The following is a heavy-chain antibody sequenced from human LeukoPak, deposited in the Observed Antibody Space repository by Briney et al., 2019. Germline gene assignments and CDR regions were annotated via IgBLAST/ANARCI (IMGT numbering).Heavy chain of an antibody. CDR3: TTRPRGANAKAKTIIVGAIPDGVDFDY. CDR2: IKSKTDGGTT. CDR1: GFTFSNAW. D-gene: IGHD1-26*01. Sequence: PGGSLRLSCAASGFTFSNAWMSWVRQAPGKGLEWVGRIKSKTDGGTTDYAAPVKGRFTISRDDSKNTLYLQMNSLKTEDTAVYYCTTRPRGANAKAKTIIVGAIPDGVDFDYWGQGTLVTVSS. J-gene: IGHJ4*02. V-gene: IGHV3-15*01.